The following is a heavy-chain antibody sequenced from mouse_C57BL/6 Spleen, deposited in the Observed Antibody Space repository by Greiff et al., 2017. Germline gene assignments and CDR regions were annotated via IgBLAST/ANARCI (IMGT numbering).Heavy chain of an antibody. CDR1: GYTFTSYW. D-gene: IGHD1-1*02. Sequence: QVQLKQPGTELVKPGASVKLSCKASGYTFTSYWMHWVKQRPGQGLEWIGNINPSNGGTNYNEKCKSKATLTVDKSSSTAYMQLSSLTSEDSAVYYCASPMRGSPWFAYWGQGTLVTVSA. J-gene: IGHJ3*01. CDR3: ASPMRGSPWFAY. CDR2: INPSNGGT. V-gene: IGHV1-53*01.